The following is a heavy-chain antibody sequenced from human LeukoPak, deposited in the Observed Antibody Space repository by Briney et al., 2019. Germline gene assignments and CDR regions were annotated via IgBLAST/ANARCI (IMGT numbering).Heavy chain of an antibody. CDR2: IDPEDGET. J-gene: IGHJ3*02. Sequence: ASVKVSCKVSGYTLTEFSIHWVRQAPGKGLEWMGYIDPEDGETIYAHKFQGRVTMTEDTSTDTAYMELSSLRSEDTAVYYCATARETPDAFDIWGQGTMVTVSS. D-gene: IGHD4-23*01. V-gene: IGHV1-24*01. CDR1: GYTLTEFS. CDR3: ATARETPDAFDI.